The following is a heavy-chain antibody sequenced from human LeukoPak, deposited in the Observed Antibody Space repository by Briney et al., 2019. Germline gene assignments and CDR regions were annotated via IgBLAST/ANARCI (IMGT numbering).Heavy chain of an antibody. CDR1: GYTFTSYA. D-gene: IGHD1-26*01. CDR2: INAGNGNT. CDR3: ARDKQVGAPIDY. V-gene: IGHV1-3*01. J-gene: IGHJ4*02. Sequence: ASVKVSCKASGYTFTSYAMHWVRQAPGQRLEWMGWINAGNGNTKYSQKFQGRVTMTTDTSTSTAYMELRSLRSDDTAVYYCARDKQVGAPIDYWGQGTLVTVSS.